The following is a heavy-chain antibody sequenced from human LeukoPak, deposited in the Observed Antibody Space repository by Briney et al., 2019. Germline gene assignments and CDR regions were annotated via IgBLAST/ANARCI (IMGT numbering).Heavy chain of an antibody. J-gene: IGHJ5*02. CDR2: IYYRSTWYS. CDR1: GDSVSGGSAG. Sequence: SQTLSLTCAISGDSVSGGSAGWNWIRQSPSSGLEWLGRIYYRSTWYSDYAISVKSRITIKPDTSRNQFFLQLNSVTHDDTAVYYCTGGGLVRGSLHWFDPWGQGTLVTVSS. V-gene: IGHV6-1*01. D-gene: IGHD3-10*01. CDR3: TGGGLVRGSLHWFDP.